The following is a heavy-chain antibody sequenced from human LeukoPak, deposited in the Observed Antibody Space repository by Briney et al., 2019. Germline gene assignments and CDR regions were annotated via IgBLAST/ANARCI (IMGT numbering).Heavy chain of an antibody. J-gene: IGHJ4*02. CDR2: FSGSCGST. D-gene: IGHD3-9*01. CDR1: GFTFSSYA. V-gene: IGHV3-23*01. CDR3: AKDRQYYDILTGYYSSY. Sequence: GGSLSLSCAASGFTFSSYAMSWARQAPGGGLEWVSAFSGSCGSTYYADSVKGRFTISRDNSKNTLYLQMNSLRAEDTAVYYCAKDRQYYDILTGYYSSYWGQGTLVTVSS.